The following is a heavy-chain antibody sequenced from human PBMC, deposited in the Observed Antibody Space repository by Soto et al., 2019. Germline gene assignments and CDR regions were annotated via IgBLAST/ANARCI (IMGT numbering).Heavy chain of an antibody. CDR2: IYPGDSDT. CDR3: ARQRAYYYDSSGYYRN. CDR1: GYNFINHW. V-gene: IGHV5-51*01. J-gene: IGHJ4*02. D-gene: IGHD3-22*01. Sequence: PGESLKISCKGSGYNFINHWIAWVRQMPGKGLEWMGIIYPGDSDTRYSPSFQGQVTISADKSISTAYLQWSSLKASDTAMYYCARQRAYYYDSSGYYRNWGQGTLVTVSS.